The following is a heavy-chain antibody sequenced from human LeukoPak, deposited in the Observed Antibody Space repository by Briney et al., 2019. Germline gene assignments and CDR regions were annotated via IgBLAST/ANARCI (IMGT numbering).Heavy chain of an antibody. CDR1: GITLSNYG. CDR3: AKTADTAMVKDYYYGMDV. D-gene: IGHD5-18*01. V-gene: IGHV3-23*01. J-gene: IGHJ6*02. Sequence: GGSLRLSCAVSGITLSNYGMSWVRQAPGKGLEWVSAISGSGGSTYYADSVKGRFTISRDNSKNTLYLQMNSLRAEDTAVYYCAKTADTAMVKDYYYGMDVWGQGTTVTVSS. CDR2: ISGSGGST.